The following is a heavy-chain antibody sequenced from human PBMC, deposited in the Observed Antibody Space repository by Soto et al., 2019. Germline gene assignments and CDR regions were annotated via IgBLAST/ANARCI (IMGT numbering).Heavy chain of an antibody. V-gene: IGHV4-59*01. Sequence: SETLSLTCTVSGGSISSYYWSWIRQPPGKGLEWIGYIYYSGSTNYNPSLKSRVTISVDTSKNQSSLKLSSVTAADTAVYYCARDHPYYDFWSGSYGMDVWGQGTTVTVSS. J-gene: IGHJ6*02. D-gene: IGHD3-3*01. CDR1: GGSISSYY. CDR3: ARDHPYYDFWSGSYGMDV. CDR2: IYYSGST.